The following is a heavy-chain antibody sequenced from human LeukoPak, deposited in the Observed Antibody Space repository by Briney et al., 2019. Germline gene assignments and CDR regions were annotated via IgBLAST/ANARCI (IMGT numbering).Heavy chain of an antibody. Sequence: SETLSLTCTVSGGSISSSSYYWGWIRQPPGKGLEWIGSIYYSGSTYYNPSLKSRVTISVDTSKNQFSLKLSSVTAADTAVYYSARGYGDSEYYMDVWGKGTTVTVSS. CDR3: ARGYGDSEYYMDV. CDR2: IYYSGST. V-gene: IGHV4-39*07. D-gene: IGHD4-17*01. CDR1: GGSISSSSYY. J-gene: IGHJ6*03.